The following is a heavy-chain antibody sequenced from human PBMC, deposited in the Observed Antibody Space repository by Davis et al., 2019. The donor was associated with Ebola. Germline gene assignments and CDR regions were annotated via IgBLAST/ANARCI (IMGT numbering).Heavy chain of an antibody. D-gene: IGHD4-17*01. J-gene: IGHJ3*02. CDR1: GFTFSGSA. CDR2: IRSKANSYAT. V-gene: IGHV3-73*01. Sequence: GESLKISCAASGFTFSGSAMHWVRQASGKGLEWVGRIRSKANSYATAYAASVKGRFNISRDDSKNTAYLQMNSLKTEDTAVYYCHYGGAFDIWGQGTMVTVSS. CDR3: HYGGAFDI.